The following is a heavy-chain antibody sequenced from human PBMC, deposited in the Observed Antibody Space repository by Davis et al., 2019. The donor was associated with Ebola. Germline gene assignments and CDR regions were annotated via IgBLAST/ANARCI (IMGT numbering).Heavy chain of an antibody. CDR2: ISWNSGSI. CDR3: TRGYGWTDY. Sequence: SLKISCAASGFTFDDYAMHWVRQAPGKGLEWVSGISWNSGSIGYVDSVKGRFTISRDNAKNSLFLQMNSLRDDDTAVYYCTRGYGWTDYWGQGTLVTVSS. V-gene: IGHV3-9*01. J-gene: IGHJ4*02. D-gene: IGHD5-18*01. CDR1: GFTFDDYA.